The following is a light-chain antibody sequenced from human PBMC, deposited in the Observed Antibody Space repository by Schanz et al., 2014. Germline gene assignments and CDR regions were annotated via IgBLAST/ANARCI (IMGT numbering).Light chain of an antibody. V-gene: IGLV2-14*03. CDR3: ISYTSSRTKGV. J-gene: IGLJ3*02. CDR2: DVS. CDR1: SSDVGGYNY. Sequence: QSALTQPPSASGSPGQSVTISCTGTSSDVGGYNYVSWYQQHPGKAPKLMIYDVSNRPSGVSNRFSGSKSGNTASLTISGLQPEDEADYYCISYTSSRTKGVFGGGTKVTVL.